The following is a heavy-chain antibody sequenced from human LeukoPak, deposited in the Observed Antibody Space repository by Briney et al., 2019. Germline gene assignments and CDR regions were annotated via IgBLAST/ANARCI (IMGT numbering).Heavy chain of an antibody. CDR1: GFTVSTNY. D-gene: IGHD5-18*01. V-gene: IGHV3-66*04. CDR2: IYTGGST. Sequence: GGSLRLSCSASGFTVSTNYMSWVRQAPGKGLEWVSVIYTGGSTYYADSVRGRFTISRDKSENTLYLQMNSLRAEDTAVYYCARLKRGYNYGGGFDYWGQGILVTVSS. CDR3: ARLKRGYNYGGGFDY. J-gene: IGHJ4*02.